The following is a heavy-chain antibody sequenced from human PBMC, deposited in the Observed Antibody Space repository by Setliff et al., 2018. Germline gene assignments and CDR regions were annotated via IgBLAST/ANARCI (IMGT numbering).Heavy chain of an antibody. J-gene: IGHJ4*02. CDR3: ASSSGGNYEAYFDY. V-gene: IGHV3-7*01. CDR2: IKQDGTIT. D-gene: IGHD2-15*01. Sequence: GSLRLSCAASGFTFSSYWMNWVRQAPGKGLEWVANIKQDGTITHYVDSVKGRFSISRDNSQNTLYLQMNSLSPEDTALYYCASSSGGNYEAYFDYWGQGTLVTVSS. CDR1: GFTFSSYW.